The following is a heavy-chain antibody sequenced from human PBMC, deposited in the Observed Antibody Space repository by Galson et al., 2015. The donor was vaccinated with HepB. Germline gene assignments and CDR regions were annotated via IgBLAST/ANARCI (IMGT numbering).Heavy chain of an antibody. CDR2: IWYDGSNK. D-gene: IGHD3-22*01. CDR1: GFTFSSYG. Sequence: SLRLSCAASGFTFSSYGMHWVRQAPGKGLEWVAVIWYDGSNKYYADSVKGRFTISRDNSKNTLYLQMNSLRAEDTAVYYCARIYYYDSWQAFDIWGQGTMVTVSS. V-gene: IGHV3-33*01. J-gene: IGHJ3*02. CDR3: ARIYYYDSWQAFDI.